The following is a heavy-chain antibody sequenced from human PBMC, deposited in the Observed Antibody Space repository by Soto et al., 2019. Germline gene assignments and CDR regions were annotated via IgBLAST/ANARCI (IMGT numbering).Heavy chain of an antibody. V-gene: IGHV4-61*01. CDR3: ARAPGGPSFDY. J-gene: IGHJ4*02. D-gene: IGHD3-16*01. Sequence: SETLSLTCTVSGGSVSSGSYYWSWIRQPPGKGLEWIGYIYYSGSTNYNPSLKSRVTISVDTSKNQFSLKLSSVTAADTAVYYCARAPGGPSFDYRGQGTLVTVSS. CDR1: GGSVSSGSYY. CDR2: IYYSGST.